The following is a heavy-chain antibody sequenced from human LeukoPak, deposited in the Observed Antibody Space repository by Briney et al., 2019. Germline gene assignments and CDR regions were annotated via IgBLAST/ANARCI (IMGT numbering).Heavy chain of an antibody. Sequence: PSETLSLTCTVSSYSISSGYYWGWIRQPPGKGLEWIGSIYHSGSTYYNPSLKSRVTISVDTSKNQFSLKLTSVTAADTAVYYCAREVQVGALYFDYWGQGTLVTVSS. CDR1: SYSISSGYY. V-gene: IGHV4-38-2*02. CDR2: IYHSGST. J-gene: IGHJ4*02. D-gene: IGHD3-10*01. CDR3: AREVQVGALYFDY.